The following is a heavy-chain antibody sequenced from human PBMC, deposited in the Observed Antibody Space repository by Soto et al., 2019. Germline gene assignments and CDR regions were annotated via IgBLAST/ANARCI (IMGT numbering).Heavy chain of an antibody. CDR3: ARDPGEYCSGGSCYPNDNWFDP. CDR2: ISAYNGNT. D-gene: IGHD2-15*01. V-gene: IGHV1-18*01. CDR1: GYTFTSYG. Sequence: QVPLVQSGAEVKKPGASVKVSCKASGYTFTSYGISWVRQAPGQGLEWMGWISAYNGNTNYAQKLQGRVTMTTETSTSTAYMELRSLRSDDTAVYYCARDPGEYCSGGSCYPNDNWFDPWGQGTLVTVSS. J-gene: IGHJ5*02.